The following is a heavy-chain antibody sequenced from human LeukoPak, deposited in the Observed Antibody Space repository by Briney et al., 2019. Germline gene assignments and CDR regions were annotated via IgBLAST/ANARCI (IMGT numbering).Heavy chain of an antibody. CDR1: GSTFSSYA. J-gene: IGHJ4*02. CDR2: ISGRDGYT. CDR3: AKGTIAAAGTDCDY. V-gene: IGHV3-23*01. D-gene: IGHD6-13*01. Sequence: GGSLRLSCAASGSTFSSYAMSWVRQAPGKGLEWVSAISGRDGYTYYADSVKGRFTISRDNSKDTLFLHMSSLRAEDTAVYYCAKGTIAAAGTDCDYWGQGTQVTVSS.